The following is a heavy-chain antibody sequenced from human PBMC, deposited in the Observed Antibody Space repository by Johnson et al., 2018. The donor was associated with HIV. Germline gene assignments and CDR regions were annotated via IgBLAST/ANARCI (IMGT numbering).Heavy chain of an antibody. CDR2: IYSRGGS. J-gene: IGHJ3*02. CDR3: ATYNFWSSYAFDI. CDR1: GFTVSSSS. V-gene: IGHV3-66*01. D-gene: IGHD3-3*01. Sequence: VQLVESVGGVVQPGRSLRLSCVEYGFTVSSSSMSWVRQAPGKGLEWVSVIYSRGGSYYVDSVRGRFTISRDNSKRMLYLQMDSLTAEDTAVYYCATYNFWSSYAFDIWGQGTTVTVSS.